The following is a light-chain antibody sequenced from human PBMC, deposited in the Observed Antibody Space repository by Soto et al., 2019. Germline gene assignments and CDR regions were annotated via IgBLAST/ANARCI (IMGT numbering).Light chain of an antibody. Sequence: EIVLTQSPATLSLSPGERATLSCRASPSVTSNLAWYQQALGQAPRLLIYDASNRAAGIPARFSGSGSGTDFTLTISSLEPEDFATYYCQKYDRAPFTFGPGTKVDFK. CDR1: PSVTSN. CDR2: DAS. CDR3: QKYDRAPFT. V-gene: IGKV3-11*01. J-gene: IGKJ3*01.